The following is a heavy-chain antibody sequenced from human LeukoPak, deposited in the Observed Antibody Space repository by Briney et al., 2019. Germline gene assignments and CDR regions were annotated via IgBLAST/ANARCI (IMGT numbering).Heavy chain of an antibody. CDR3: ARAGSSSWTSYYYYGMDV. CDR2: IYYSGST. V-gene: IGHV4-59*01. CDR1: GGSISSYY. D-gene: IGHD6-13*01. Sequence: SETLSLTCTVAGGSISSYYWSWIRQPPGKGLEGIGYIYYSGSTNYNPSLTSRVTISVDTSKNQFSLKLSSVTAADTAVYYCARAGSSSWTSYYYYGMDVWGKGTTVTVSS. J-gene: IGHJ6*04.